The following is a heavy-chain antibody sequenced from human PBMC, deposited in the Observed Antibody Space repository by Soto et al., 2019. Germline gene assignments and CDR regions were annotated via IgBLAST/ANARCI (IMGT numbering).Heavy chain of an antibody. V-gene: IGHV4-59*01. CDR3: ARVSPTMIVVNDAFDI. D-gene: IGHD3-22*01. CDR1: GGSISSYY. CDR2: IYYSGST. Sequence: SQTLSLTCTVSGGSISSYYWSWMRQPPGKGLEWIGYIYYSGSTNYNPSRKSRVTISVDTSKNQFSLKLSSVTAADTAVYYCARVSPTMIVVNDAFDIWGQGTMVTV. J-gene: IGHJ3*02.